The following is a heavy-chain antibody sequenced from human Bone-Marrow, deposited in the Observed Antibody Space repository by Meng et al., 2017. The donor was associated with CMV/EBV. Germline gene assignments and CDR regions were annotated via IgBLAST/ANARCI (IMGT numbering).Heavy chain of an antibody. V-gene: IGHV5-51*01. CDR1: GYSFTSYW. J-gene: IGHJ5*02. CDR2: IYPADSDI. CDR3: AKGGRPMTSSSSWQWFDA. D-gene: IGHD6-6*01. Sequence: KVSCKGSGYSFTSYWIGWVRQMPGKGLEWMGIIYPADSDIRSSPSFQGQVSISVDKSISTAYLQWSSLKASDTAIYYCAKGGRPMTSSSSWQWFDAWGQGTLVTVSS.